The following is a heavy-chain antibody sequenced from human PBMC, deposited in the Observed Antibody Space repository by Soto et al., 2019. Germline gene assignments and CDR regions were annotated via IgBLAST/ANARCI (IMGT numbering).Heavy chain of an antibody. CDR1: GGSISSGGYY. D-gene: IGHD3-9*01. Sequence: SETLSLTCTVSGGSISSGGYYWSWIRQHPGKGLEWIGYIYYSGSTYYNPSLKSRVTISVDTSKNQFSLKLSSVTAADTAVYYCARGGTYYDILTGPGPFDYWGQGTLVTVSS. J-gene: IGHJ4*02. CDR2: IYYSGST. CDR3: ARGGTYYDILTGPGPFDY. V-gene: IGHV4-31*03.